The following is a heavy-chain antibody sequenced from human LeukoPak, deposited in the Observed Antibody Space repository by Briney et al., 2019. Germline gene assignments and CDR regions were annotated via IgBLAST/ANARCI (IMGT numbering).Heavy chain of an antibody. D-gene: IGHD3-10*01. CDR1: GFTFSSYG. CDR2: RSYDGSNK. J-gene: IGHJ4*02. V-gene: IGHV3-30*18. CDR3: AKDWSSMVRGVYYFDY. Sequence: PGGSLRLSCAASGFTFSSYGMHWVRQAPGKGLERVAVRSYDGSNKYYADSVKGRLTISRDNSKNTLYLQMNSLRAEDTAVYYCAKDWSSMVRGVYYFDYWGQGTLVTVSS.